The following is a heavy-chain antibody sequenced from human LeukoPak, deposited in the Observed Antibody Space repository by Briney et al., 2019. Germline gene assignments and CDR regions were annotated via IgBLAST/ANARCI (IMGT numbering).Heavy chain of an antibody. CDR1: GGSFSGYY. J-gene: IGHJ4*02. CDR2: INRSGST. Sequence: PSETLSLTCAVYGGSFSGYYWSWIRQPPGKGLEWIGEINRSGSTNYNPSLKSRVTISVDTSKNQFSLKLSSVTAADTAVYYCATPGLMVRGVPKVSFDYWGQGTLVTVSS. D-gene: IGHD3-10*01. CDR3: ATPGLMVRGVPKVSFDY. V-gene: IGHV4-34*01.